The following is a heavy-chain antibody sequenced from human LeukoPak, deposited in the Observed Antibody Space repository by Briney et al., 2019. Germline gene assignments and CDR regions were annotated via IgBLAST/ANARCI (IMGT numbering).Heavy chain of an antibody. CDR2: ISSSSSYI. CDR3: ARDSSGWRNWFDS. Sequence: GGSLRLSCAASGFTFSSYSMNWVRQAPGKGVEWVSSISSSSSYIYYTDSVKGRFTISRDNAKNSLYLQMNSLRAEDTAVYYCARDSSGWRNWFDSWGQGTLVTVSS. J-gene: IGHJ5*01. CDR1: GFTFSSYS. V-gene: IGHV3-21*01. D-gene: IGHD6-19*01.